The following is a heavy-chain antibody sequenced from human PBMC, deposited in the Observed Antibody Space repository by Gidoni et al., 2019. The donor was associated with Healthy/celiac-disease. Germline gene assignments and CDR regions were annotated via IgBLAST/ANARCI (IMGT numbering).Heavy chain of an antibody. V-gene: IGHV4-34*01. Sequence: QVQLQQWGAGLLKPSETLSLTCAVYGASFSGYYWSWIRQPPGKGLEWIGEINHSGSTNYNPSLKSRVTISVDTSKNQFSLKLSSVTAADTAVYYCARGRRYSYGFPTNLSGYYGMDVWGQGTTVTVSS. CDR3: ARGRRYSYGFPTNLSGYYGMDV. CDR2: INHSGST. J-gene: IGHJ6*02. D-gene: IGHD5-18*01. CDR1: GASFSGYY.